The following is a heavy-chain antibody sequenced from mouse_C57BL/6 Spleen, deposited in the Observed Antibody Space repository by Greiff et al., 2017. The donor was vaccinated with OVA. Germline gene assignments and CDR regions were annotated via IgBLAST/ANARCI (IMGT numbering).Heavy chain of an antibody. J-gene: IGHJ3*01. V-gene: IGHV1-82*01. CDR3: ARDLYGSSYGFAY. Sequence: VKLMESGPELVKPGASVKISCKASGYAFSSSWMNWVKQRPGKGLEWIGRIYPGDGDTNYNGKFKGKATLTADKSSSTAYMQLSSLTSEDSAVYFCARDLYGSSYGFAYWGQGTLVTVSA. CDR1: GYAFSSSW. D-gene: IGHD1-1*01. CDR2: IYPGDGDT.